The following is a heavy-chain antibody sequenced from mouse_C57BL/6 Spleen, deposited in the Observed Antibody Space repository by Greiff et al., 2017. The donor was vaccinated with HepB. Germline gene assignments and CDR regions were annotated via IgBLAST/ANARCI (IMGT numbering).Heavy chain of an antibody. D-gene: IGHD1-1*01. CDR2: IDPETGGT. V-gene: IGHV1-15*01. J-gene: IGHJ3*01. Sequence: VQLQQSGAELVRPGASVTLSCKASGYTFTDYEMHWVKQTPVHGLEWIGAIDPETGGTAYNQKFKGKAILTADKSSSTAYMELRSLTSEDSAVYYCTKSDYYRSRFAYWGQGTLVTVSA. CDR1: GYTFTDYE. CDR3: TKSDYYRSRFAY.